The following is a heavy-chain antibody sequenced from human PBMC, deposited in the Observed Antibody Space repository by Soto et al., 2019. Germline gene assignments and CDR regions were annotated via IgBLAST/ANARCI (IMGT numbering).Heavy chain of an antibody. Sequence: GGSLRLSCVASGFTFSSYAMSWVRQVPGKGLEWVSTISDAAGSAYYVDSVKGRFTISRDNSKKTPYLQMNSLRAEDSAVYNCARPYGGKIGDAPDLWGPGTMVTVSS. J-gene: IGHJ3*01. D-gene: IGHD4-17*01. CDR3: ARPYGGKIGDAPDL. CDR1: GFTFSSYA. V-gene: IGHV3-23*01. CDR2: ISDAAGSA.